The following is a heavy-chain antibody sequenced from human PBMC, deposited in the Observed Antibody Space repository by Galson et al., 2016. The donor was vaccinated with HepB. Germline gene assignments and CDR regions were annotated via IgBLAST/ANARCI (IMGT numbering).Heavy chain of an antibody. CDR2: VSFDGDNK. CDR1: GFSFSDYG. V-gene: IGHV3-33*01. D-gene: IGHD2-2*01. Sequence: SLRLSCATSGFSFSDYGMHWVRQAPGKGLEWVAVVSFDGDNKYYAESVKGRFTISSDNSQKTLYLQMDSLTAEDTALYYCAGDRPSLKSSTICYPGCGLLFDPWGQGTLVTVSS. CDR3: AGDRPSLKSSTICYPGCGLLFDP. J-gene: IGHJ5*02.